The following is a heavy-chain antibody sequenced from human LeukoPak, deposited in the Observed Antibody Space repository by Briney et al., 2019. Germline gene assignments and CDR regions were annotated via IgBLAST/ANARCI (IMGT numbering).Heavy chain of an antibody. CDR3: TNQTFRGRERSYSDS. J-gene: IGHJ4*02. CDR1: GFTFSTYA. V-gene: IGHV3-23*01. CDR2: INNSGGTT. Sequence: PGGSLRLSCVTSGFTFSTYAMTWVRQAPGKGPEWVSSINNSGGTTDYSDSVKGRFTVSRDNSKSTLYLQMESLRVEDTAVYYCTNQTFRGRERSYSDSWGQGTLVTVSS. D-gene: IGHD1-26*01.